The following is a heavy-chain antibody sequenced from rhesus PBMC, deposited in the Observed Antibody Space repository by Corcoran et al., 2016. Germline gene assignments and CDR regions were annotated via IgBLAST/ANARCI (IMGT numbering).Heavy chain of an antibody. CDR2: IYWDDGK. CDR1: GFSLTTSGMG. Sequence: QVTLKESGPALVKPTQTLTLTCTFSGFSLTTSGMGVGWIRQPPGKALEWLALIYWDDGKRYSTSLKSRLTISKDTSKNQVVLTMTNMDPVDTATYYCARGYSGNYGLDSWGQGVVVTVSS. D-gene: IGHD1-44*01. J-gene: IGHJ6*01. V-gene: IGHV2-174*01. CDR3: ARGYSGNYGLDS.